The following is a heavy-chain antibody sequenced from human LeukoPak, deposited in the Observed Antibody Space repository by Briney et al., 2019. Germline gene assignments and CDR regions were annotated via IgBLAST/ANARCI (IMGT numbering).Heavy chain of an antibody. Sequence: VASVKVSCKASGYTFTSYDINWVRQAPGQGLEWMGWMNPNSGNTGYAQKFQGRVTITRNTSISTAYMELSSLRSEDTAVYYCARALVERITMIVVVANYYYMDVWGKGTTVTVSS. CDR3: ARALVERITMIVVVANYYYMDV. CDR1: GYTFTSYD. J-gene: IGHJ6*03. CDR2: MNPNSGNT. D-gene: IGHD3-22*01. V-gene: IGHV1-8*03.